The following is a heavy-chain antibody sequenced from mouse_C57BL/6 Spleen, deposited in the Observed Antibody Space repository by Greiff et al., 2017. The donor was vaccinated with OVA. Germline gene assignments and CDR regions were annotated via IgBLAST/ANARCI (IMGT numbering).Heavy chain of an antibody. V-gene: IGHV1-50*01. CDR3: ARLGEGYFDV. J-gene: IGHJ1*03. D-gene: IGHD4-1*01. CDR2: IDPSDSYT. CDR1: GYTFTSYW. Sequence: VQLQQPGAELVKLGASVKLSCKASGYTFTSYWMQWVKQRPGQGLEWIGEIDPSDSYTNYNQKFKGKATLAVDTSSGTAYMQLSSLTSEDSAVYYGARLGEGYFDVWGTGTTVTVSS.